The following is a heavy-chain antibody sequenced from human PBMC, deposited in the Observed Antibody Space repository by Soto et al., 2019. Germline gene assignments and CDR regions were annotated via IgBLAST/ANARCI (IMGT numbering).Heavy chain of an antibody. J-gene: IGHJ4*02. CDR2: ISGDGYSR. CDR3: ATDHCSGGSCYPSFDH. CDR1: GFTLSRYA. Sequence: DVQLVESGGGLVQPGGSRRLSCVGSGFTLSRYAMYWVRQAPGKGLEYVSGISGDGYSRFYASSVKGRFSISRDNSKNTLYLQMAGIKAEDMAVYFCATDHCSGGSCYPSFDHWGQGTQVTVSS. D-gene: IGHD2-15*01. V-gene: IGHV3-64*01.